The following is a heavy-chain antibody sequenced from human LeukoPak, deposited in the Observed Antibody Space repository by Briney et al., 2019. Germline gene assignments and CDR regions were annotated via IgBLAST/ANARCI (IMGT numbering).Heavy chain of an antibody. CDR1: GGSISSGGYY. Sequence: PSETLSLTCTVSGGSISSGGYYWSWIRQHPGKGLEWIGYIYYSGSTYYNPSLKSRVTISVDTSKNQFSLKLSSVTAADTAVYYCARSRTTGTSPNPYYYYYYGMDVWGQGTTVTVSS. J-gene: IGHJ6*02. V-gene: IGHV4-31*03. CDR2: IYYSGST. D-gene: IGHD1-1*01. CDR3: ARSRTTGTSPNPYYYYYYGMDV.